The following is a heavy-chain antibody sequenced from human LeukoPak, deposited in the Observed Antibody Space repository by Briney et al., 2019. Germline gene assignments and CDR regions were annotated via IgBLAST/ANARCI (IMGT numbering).Heavy chain of an antibody. CDR1: GYTFTGYY. D-gene: IGHD3-22*01. J-gene: IGHJ5*02. CDR2: IDPNSGGT. Sequence: GASVKVSCKASGYTFTGYYMHWVRQAPGQGLEWMGWIDPNSGGTNYAQKFQGRVTMTRDTSISTAYMELSRLRSDDTAVYYCARGYYDSSGYSHRRNWFDPWGQGALVTVSS. V-gene: IGHV1-2*02. CDR3: ARGYYDSSGYSHRRNWFDP.